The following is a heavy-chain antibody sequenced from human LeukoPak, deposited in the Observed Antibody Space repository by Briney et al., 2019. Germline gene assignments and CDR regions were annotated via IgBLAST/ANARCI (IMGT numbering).Heavy chain of an antibody. CDR1: GFTFSDYY. CDR3: ARGLQWQWLGYGMDV. J-gene: IGHJ6*02. D-gene: IGHD6-19*01. V-gene: IGHV3-11*01. CDR2: ISSSVSTK. Sequence: PGGSLRLSCAASGFTFSDYYMNWIRRAPGKGLEWVSYISSSVSTKYYAVSVKGRFTISRDNAKNSLYLQMNSLRVEDTAVYYCARGLQWQWLGYGMDVWGQGTLVTVSS.